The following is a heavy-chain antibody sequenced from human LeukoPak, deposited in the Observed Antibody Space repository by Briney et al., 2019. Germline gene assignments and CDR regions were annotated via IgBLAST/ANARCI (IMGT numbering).Heavy chain of an antibody. V-gene: IGHV4-59*08. Sequence: SETLSLTCIVSGGSISPYYWSWIRQPPGKGLEWIGYVYDSGSTNYNPSLKSRVTISVDTSKNQFSLNLSSVTAADTAVYYCARHGGGGESYPRVFDYWGRGTLATVSS. CDR3: ARHGGGGESYPRVFDY. CDR1: GGSISPYY. J-gene: IGHJ4*02. D-gene: IGHD1-26*01. CDR2: VYDSGST.